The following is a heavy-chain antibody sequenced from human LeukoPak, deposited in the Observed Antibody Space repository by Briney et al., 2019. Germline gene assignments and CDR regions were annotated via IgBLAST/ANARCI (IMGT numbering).Heavy chain of an antibody. J-gene: IGHJ4*02. CDR3: TRDLTGDLDY. CDR1: GYTFSSYW. D-gene: IGHD7-27*01. CDR2: INTDGSST. Sequence: PGGSLRLSCAGSGYTFSSYWMHWVRQTPGKGLVWVSRINTDGSSTSYADSVKGRFTISRDNAKNTLYLQMNSLRAEDTAVYYCTRDLTGDLDYWARGPWSPSRQ. V-gene: IGHV3-74*01.